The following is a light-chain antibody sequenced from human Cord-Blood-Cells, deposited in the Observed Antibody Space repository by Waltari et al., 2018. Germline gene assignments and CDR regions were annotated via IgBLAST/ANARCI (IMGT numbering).Light chain of an antibody. CDR3: QQYYSTPWT. Sequence: DIVMTQSPDSLAVSLGERAPINCKSSPSVLYSSNNKNYLAWYQQKPGQPPKLLIYWASTRESGVPDRCRGSGSGTDFTLTISSLQAEDVAVYYCQQYYSTPWTFGQGTKVEIK. V-gene: IGKV4-1*01. CDR1: PSVLYSSNNKNY. J-gene: IGKJ1*01. CDR2: WAS.